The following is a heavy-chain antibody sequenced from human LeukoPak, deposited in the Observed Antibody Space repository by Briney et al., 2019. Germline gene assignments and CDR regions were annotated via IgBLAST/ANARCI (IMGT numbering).Heavy chain of an antibody. CDR2: INDSGTT. J-gene: IGHJ4*02. CDR3: ARGLDLEGLDS. Sequence: NASETLSLTCGVYGGSFSDYNWSWLRQSPEKGLEWIGEINDSGTTHYNPSLQSRVTISVDTANNQFSLRLNSLTAADTAVYFCARGLDLEGLDSWGPGTLVTVSS. V-gene: IGHV4-34*01. D-gene: IGHD1-1*01. CDR1: GGSFSDYN.